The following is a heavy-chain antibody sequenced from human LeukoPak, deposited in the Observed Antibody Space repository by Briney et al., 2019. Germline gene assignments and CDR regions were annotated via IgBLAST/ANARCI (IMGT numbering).Heavy chain of an antibody. J-gene: IGHJ6*03. CDR3: SRKGARLFYYYYMDV. V-gene: IGHV1-69*05. CDR1: GGTFSSYA. Sequence: GASVKVSCKASGGTFSSYAISWVRQAPGQGLEWMGGINPIFGTANYAQKFQGRVTITTDESTSTAYMELSSLRSEDTAVYYCSRKGARLFYYYYMDVWGKGTTVTVSS. CDR2: INPIFGTA. D-gene: IGHD6-6*01.